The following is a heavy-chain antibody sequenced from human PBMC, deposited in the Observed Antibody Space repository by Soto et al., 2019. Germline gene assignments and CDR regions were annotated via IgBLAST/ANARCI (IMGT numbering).Heavy chain of an antibody. CDR1: GFSLSTSGVG. CDR3: AHYSYSSSWYDGLFDP. V-gene: IGHV2-5*02. J-gene: IGHJ5*02. Sequence: QITLKESGPTLVKPTQTLTLTCTFSGFSLSTSGVGVGWIRQPPGKALEWLALIYWDDDKRYSPSLKSRLTITKDNSKNQVVLTMTNMDPVDTATYYCAHYSYSSSWYDGLFDPWGQGTLVTVSS. D-gene: IGHD6-13*01. CDR2: IYWDDDK.